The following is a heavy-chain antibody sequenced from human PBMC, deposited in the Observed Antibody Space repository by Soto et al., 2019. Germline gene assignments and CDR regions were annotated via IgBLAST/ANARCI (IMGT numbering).Heavy chain of an antibody. J-gene: IGHJ4*02. D-gene: IGHD2-21*01. CDR3: ARGISLIVEVQRDAPDKYYFDS. CDR2: INHSGST. Sequence: PSETLSLTCAVYGGSFSGHFWSWIRQPRGKGLEWIGEINHSGSTNFNPSLKSRVTRSVYTSKNQFSIKVNSLTAADTAVYYCARGISLIVEVQRDAPDKYYFDSWGQGTVVTVSS. CDR1: GGSFSGHF. V-gene: IGHV4-34*01.